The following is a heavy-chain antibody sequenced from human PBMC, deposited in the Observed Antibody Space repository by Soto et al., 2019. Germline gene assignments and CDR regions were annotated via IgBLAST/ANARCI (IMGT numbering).Heavy chain of an antibody. Sequence: QMHLVESGGGVVQPGRSLRLSCAASAFTFSSYSMHWVRQAPGKGLEWVAVISYDESNKYYADSVKGRFTISRDNSKNTLYLQMKRQRGEDTAVYYCARDSRSYGYKVAVDYWGQGTLVTVSS. CDR1: AFTFSSYS. D-gene: IGHD5-18*01. CDR3: ARDSRSYGYKVAVDY. V-gene: IGHV3-30-3*01. CDR2: ISYDESNK. J-gene: IGHJ4*02.